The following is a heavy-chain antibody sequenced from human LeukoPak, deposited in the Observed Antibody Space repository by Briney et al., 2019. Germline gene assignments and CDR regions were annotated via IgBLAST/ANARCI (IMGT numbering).Heavy chain of an antibody. Sequence: SETLSLTCTVSGGSISSYYWSWIRQPPGKGLEWIGYIYYSGSTNYNPSLKSRVTISVDTSKNQFSLKLSSVTAADTAVYYCARPRPNYDILTGYPIPYWYFDLWGRGTLVTVSS. D-gene: IGHD3-9*01. J-gene: IGHJ2*01. CDR2: IYYSGST. CDR1: GGSISSYY. V-gene: IGHV4-59*08. CDR3: ARPRPNYDILTGYPIPYWYFDL.